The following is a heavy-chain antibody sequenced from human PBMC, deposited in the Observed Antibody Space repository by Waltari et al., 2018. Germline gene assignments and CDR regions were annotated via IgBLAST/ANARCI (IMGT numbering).Heavy chain of an antibody. D-gene: IGHD2-15*01. CDR3: ARALFPWSRYYYGMDV. CDR1: GFTFSSYW. Sequence: EVQLVESGGGLVQPGGSLRLSCAASGFTFSSYWMSWVRQAPGKGLEGVANRKQDGSEKYDVDSVKGRFTISRDNAKNSLYLQMNSLRAEDTAVYYCARALFPWSRYYYGMDVWGQGTTVTVSS. V-gene: IGHV3-7*01. CDR2: RKQDGSEK. J-gene: IGHJ6*02.